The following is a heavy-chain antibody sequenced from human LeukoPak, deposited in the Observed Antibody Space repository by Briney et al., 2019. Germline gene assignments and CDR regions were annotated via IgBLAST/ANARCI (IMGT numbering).Heavy chain of an antibody. Sequence: EGSRRLSCAASGFTFSSYAMHWVRQAPGKGLEWVAVISYDGSNKYYADSVKGRFTISRDNSKNTLYLQMNSLRAEDTAVYYCARDHGRSDAFDIWGQGTMVTVSS. CDR2: ISYDGSNK. V-gene: IGHV3-30-3*01. J-gene: IGHJ3*02. CDR3: ARDHGRSDAFDI. CDR1: GFTFSSYA.